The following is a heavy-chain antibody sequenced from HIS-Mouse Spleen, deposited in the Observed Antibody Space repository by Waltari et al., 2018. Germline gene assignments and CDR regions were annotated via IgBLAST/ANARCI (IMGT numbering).Heavy chain of an antibody. CDR2: ISYDGSNK. CDR3: AKDKHHAFDY. J-gene: IGHJ4*02. V-gene: IGHV3-30*18. Sequence: QVQLVESGGGVVQPGRCLILSCAGSGFTFSSYGMPWDRQAPGKGLEWVAVISYDGSNKYYADSVKGRFTISRDNSKNTLYLQMNSLRAEDTAVYYCAKDKHHAFDYWGQGTLVTVSS. CDR1: GFTFSSYG.